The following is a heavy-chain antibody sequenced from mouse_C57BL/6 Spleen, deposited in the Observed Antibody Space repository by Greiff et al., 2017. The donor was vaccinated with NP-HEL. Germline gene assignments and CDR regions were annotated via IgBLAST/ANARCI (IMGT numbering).Heavy chain of an antibody. CDR3: ARKLGGYFDV. CDR2: IDPSDSYT. D-gene: IGHD4-1*01. Sequence: VQLQQSGAELVMPGASVKLSCKASGYTFTSYWMHWVKQRPGQGLEWIGEIDPSDSYTNYNQKFKGKSTLTVDKSSSTAYMQLSSLPSEDSAVYYCARKLGGYFDVWGTGTTVTVSS. J-gene: IGHJ1*03. CDR1: GYTFTSYW. V-gene: IGHV1-69*01.